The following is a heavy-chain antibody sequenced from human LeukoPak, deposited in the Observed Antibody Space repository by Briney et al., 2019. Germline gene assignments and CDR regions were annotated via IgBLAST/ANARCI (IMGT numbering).Heavy chain of an antibody. V-gene: IGHV4-34*01. CDR1: GGSFSGYY. D-gene: IGHD4-23*01. J-gene: IGHJ4*02. Sequence: ETLSLTCAVYGGSFSGYYWSWIRQPPGKGLEWIGEINHSGSTNYNPSLKSRVTISVDTSKNQFSLELSSVTAADTAVYYCASRLRWSKKSFDYWGQGTLVTVSS. CDR2: INHSGST. CDR3: ASRLRWSKKSFDY.